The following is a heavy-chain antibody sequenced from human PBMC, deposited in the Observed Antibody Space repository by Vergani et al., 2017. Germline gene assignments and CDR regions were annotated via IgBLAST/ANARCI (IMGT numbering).Heavy chain of an antibody. J-gene: IGHJ6*02. Sequence: EVQLVESWGGLVKPGRSLRLSCTASGFTFGDYAMSWFRQAPGKGLEWVGFIRSKAYGGTTEYAASVKGRFTISRDDSKSIAYLQMNSLKTEDTAVYYCTRDRQDIVLMVYATSGDYYYGMDVWGQGTTVTVSS. V-gene: IGHV3-49*05. D-gene: IGHD2-8*01. CDR2: IRSKAYGGTT. CDR3: TRDRQDIVLMVYATSGDYYYGMDV. CDR1: GFTFGDYA.